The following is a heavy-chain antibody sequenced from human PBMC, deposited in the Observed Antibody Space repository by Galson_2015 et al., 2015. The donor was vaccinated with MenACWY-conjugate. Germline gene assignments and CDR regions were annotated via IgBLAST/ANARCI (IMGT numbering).Heavy chain of an antibody. J-gene: IGHJ6*02. Sequence: SVKVSCKASGYTFTNYAMHWVRQAPGQRLEWKGWINAGNGNTKYSQKFQGRVTITSDTSASTAYMELSSLRSEGTAVYYCAREIVVAPAASWGDYYYGMDVWGQGTTVTVSS. D-gene: IGHD2-2*01. CDR3: AREIVVAPAASWGDYYYGMDV. CDR1: GYTFTNYA. CDR2: INAGNGNT. V-gene: IGHV1-3*01.